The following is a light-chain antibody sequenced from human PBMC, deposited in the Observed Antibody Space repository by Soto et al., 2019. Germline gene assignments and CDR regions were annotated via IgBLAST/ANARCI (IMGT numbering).Light chain of an antibody. V-gene: IGLV2-14*01. J-gene: IGLJ1*01. Sequence: QSALAQPASVSGSPGQSITISCTGTSSDIGGYNYVSWYQQHPGKVPKLMIYDVSNRPSGVSNRFSGSKSGNTASLTISGPQAEDEADYYCSSYTTSPLSYVFGTGTKVTVL. CDR1: SSDIGGYNY. CDR2: DVS. CDR3: SSYTTSPLSYV.